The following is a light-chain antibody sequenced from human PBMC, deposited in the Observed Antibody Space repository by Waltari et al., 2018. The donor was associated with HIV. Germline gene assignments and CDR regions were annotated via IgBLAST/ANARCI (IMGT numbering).Light chain of an antibody. CDR2: DVT. CDR1: SNDVGGYNY. CDR3: CSYAGSYTGV. Sequence: QSALTQPRSVSGSPGQSVTMSCAGTSNDVGGYNYVSWYQQHPGKDPKLMIYDVTKGPAGVPDRFCGSKSGNTASLTISGLQAYDEADYYCCSYAGSYTGVFGTGTKVTVL. V-gene: IGLV2-11*01. J-gene: IGLJ1*01.